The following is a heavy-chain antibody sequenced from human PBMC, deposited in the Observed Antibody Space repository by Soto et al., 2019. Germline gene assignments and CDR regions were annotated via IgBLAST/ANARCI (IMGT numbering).Heavy chain of an antibody. CDR3: TKDGDSADYGS. J-gene: IGHJ5*02. Sequence: QVHMVQSGPEVKRPGSSVKVSCKASGDTFGRNAIHWVRQAPGQGLEWMGGIIPMFPTTNYAQKCKDRLPIYADKSTGTAYMELTSLRSEDKAVYYCTKDGDSADYGSWGQGSLVTVSS. V-gene: IGHV1-69*06. CDR1: GDTFGRNA. CDR2: IIPMFPTT. D-gene: IGHD2-21*01.